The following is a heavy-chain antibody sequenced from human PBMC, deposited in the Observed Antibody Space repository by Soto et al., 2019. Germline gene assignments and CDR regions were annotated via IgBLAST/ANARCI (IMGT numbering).Heavy chain of an antibody. Sequence: QVQLVESGGGVVQPGRSLRLSCAASGFTFSSYGMHWVRQAPGKGLEWVAVISYDGSNKYYADSVKGRFTISRDNSKNTLYLQMNSLRAEDTAVYYCAKDRSIAARPGWFDPWGQGTLVTVSP. D-gene: IGHD6-6*01. CDR3: AKDRSIAARPGWFDP. CDR2: ISYDGSNK. CDR1: GFTFSSYG. J-gene: IGHJ5*02. V-gene: IGHV3-30*18.